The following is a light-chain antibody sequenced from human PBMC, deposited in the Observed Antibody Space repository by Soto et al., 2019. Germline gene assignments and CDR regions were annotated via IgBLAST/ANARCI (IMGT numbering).Light chain of an antibody. CDR2: DVS. CDR1: SSDVGGYNY. J-gene: IGLJ1*01. V-gene: IGLV2-14*01. CDR3: SSYTSSSLQV. Sequence: QSVLTQPASASGSPGQSITISCTGTSSDVGGYNYVSWYQQHPGKAPKLMIYDVSNRPSGVSNRFSGSKSGNTASLTISGLQAEDEADYYCSSYTSSSLQVFGTGTKLTVL.